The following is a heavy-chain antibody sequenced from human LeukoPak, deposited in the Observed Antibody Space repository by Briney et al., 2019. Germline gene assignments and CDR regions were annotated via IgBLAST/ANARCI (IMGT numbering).Heavy chain of an antibody. CDR2: ISAYNGNT. D-gene: IGHD3-10*01. CDR1: GYTFTSYG. J-gene: IGHJ6*03. V-gene: IGHV1-18*01. Sequence: ASVKVSCKASGYTFTSYGISWVRQAPGQGLEWMGWISAYNGNTNYAQKLQGRVTMTTDTSTSTAYMELRSLRSDDTAVYYCARVNSYGSGSYYYYYMDVWGKGTTATVSS. CDR3: ARVNSYGSGSYYYYYMDV.